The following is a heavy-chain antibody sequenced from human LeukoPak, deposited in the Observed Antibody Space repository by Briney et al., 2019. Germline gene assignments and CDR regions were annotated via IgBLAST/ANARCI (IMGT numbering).Heavy chain of an antibody. CDR1: GFTFDDYA. V-gene: IGHV3-9*01. CDR3: AKALKGIAAAVRGPLEY. J-gene: IGHJ4*02. CDR2: ISWNSGSI. Sequence: GRSLRLSCAASGFTFDDYAMHWVRQAPGKGLEWVSGISWNSGSIGYADSVKGRFTISRDNAKNSLYLQMNSLRAEDTAVYYCAKALKGIAAAVRGPLEYWGQGTLVTVSS. D-gene: IGHD6-13*01.